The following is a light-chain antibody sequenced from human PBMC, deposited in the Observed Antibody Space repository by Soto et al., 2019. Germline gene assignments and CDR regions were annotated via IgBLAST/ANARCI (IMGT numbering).Light chain of an antibody. V-gene: IGKV3-20*01. Sequence: IVLTQSACTLSLSPGERATLSCRASQSVSSSYLACYQQKPGQAPRLLIYGASSRATGIPDRFSGSGSGTDFTLTISRLEPEDFAVYYCQQYGSSPKTFGQRTKV. J-gene: IGKJ1*01. CDR3: QQYGSSPKT. CDR1: QSVSSSY. CDR2: GAS.